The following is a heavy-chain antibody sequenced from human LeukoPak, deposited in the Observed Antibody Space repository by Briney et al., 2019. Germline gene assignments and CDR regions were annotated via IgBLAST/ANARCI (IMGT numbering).Heavy chain of an antibody. CDR3: IREYEGGYFDY. CDR2: IYPSVDTT. D-gene: IGHD2-8*01. J-gene: IGHJ4*02. V-gene: IGHV1-46*01. CDR1: GYTFTDYY. Sequence: GASVRVSCKTSGYTFTDYYIHWVRQAPGQGLEWIGIIYPSVDTTDSSQKFKGRVTVTRDTSTNTVYMELRTLRSEDTAIYYCIREYEGGYFDYWGQGTLVTVSS.